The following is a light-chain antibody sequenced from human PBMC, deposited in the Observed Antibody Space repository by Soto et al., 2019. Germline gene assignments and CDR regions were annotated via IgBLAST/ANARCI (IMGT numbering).Light chain of an antibody. Sequence: DIQMTQSPSSLSASVADRVTITCRASQSISSYLNWYQHKPGKAPKLLIYGASSLQSGVPSRFSGSGSGTDFTLTISTLQPEDFATYYCQQSHSTPISFGQGTRLEIK. CDR3: QQSHSTPIS. V-gene: IGKV1-39*01. CDR2: GAS. J-gene: IGKJ5*01. CDR1: QSISSY.